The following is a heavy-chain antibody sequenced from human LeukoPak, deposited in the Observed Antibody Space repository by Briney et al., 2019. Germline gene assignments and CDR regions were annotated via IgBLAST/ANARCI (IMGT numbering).Heavy chain of an antibody. CDR2: ISSSSSYI. Sequence: GGSLRLSCAASGFTISSYSMNWVRQAPGKGLEWVSSISSSSSYIYYADSVKGRFTISRDNAKNSLYLQMNSLRAEDTAVYYCARDVYGGNSAGNPFDYWGQGTLVTVSS. D-gene: IGHD4-23*01. CDR1: GFTISSYS. CDR3: ARDVYGGNSAGNPFDY. J-gene: IGHJ4*02. V-gene: IGHV3-21*01.